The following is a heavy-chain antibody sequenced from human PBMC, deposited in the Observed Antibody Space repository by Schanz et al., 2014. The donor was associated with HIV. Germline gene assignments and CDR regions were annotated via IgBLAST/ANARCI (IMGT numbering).Heavy chain of an antibody. CDR1: GFSFDTFG. V-gene: IGHV3-33*08. CDR2: IWSDGNNK. Sequence: QVQLVESGGGVVQPGRSLRLSCAGSGFSFDTFGIHWVRQAPGKGLEGVAVIWSDGNNKYYGDSVKGRFTISRDNSKNTLYLQMNSLGVEDTAVYFCARDGARTSHWGFWGQGTLVTVSS. CDR3: ARDGARTSHWGF. D-gene: IGHD2-2*01. J-gene: IGHJ4*02.